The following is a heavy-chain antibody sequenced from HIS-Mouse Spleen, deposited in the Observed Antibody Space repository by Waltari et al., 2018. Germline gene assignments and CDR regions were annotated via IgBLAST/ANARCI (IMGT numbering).Heavy chain of an antibody. V-gene: IGHV4-30-4*01. D-gene: IGHD2-15*01. CDR2: IYYSGST. J-gene: IGHJ4*02. Sequence: QVQLQESGPGLVKPSETLSLTCTVSGGSIRSAASSWSWIRQPPGKGLEWIGYIYYSGSTYYNPSLKSRVNISVDTSKNQFSLKLSSVTAADTAVYYCARGAPYCSGGSCYPKYYFDYWGQGTLVTVSS. CDR1: GGSIRSAASS. CDR3: ARGAPYCSGGSCYPKYYFDY.